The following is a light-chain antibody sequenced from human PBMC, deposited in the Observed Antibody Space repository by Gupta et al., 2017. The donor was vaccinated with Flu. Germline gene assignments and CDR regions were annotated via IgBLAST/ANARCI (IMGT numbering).Light chain of an antibody. CDR1: QRVISNY. CDR2: GAS. J-gene: IGKJ1*01. V-gene: IGKV3-20*01. CDR3: QQYGTLFLT. Sequence: TLSSSPAERATPSCRASQRVISNYVAWYQQKPGQAPRLLIYGASRRATNIPDRFSGSGSGTEFSLTISRLEPEDFAVYHCQQYGTLFLTFGQGTKVEMK.